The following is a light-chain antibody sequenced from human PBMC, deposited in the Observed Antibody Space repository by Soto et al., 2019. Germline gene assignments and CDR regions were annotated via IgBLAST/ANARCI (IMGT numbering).Light chain of an antibody. V-gene: IGKV3-15*01. CDR2: GAS. CDR1: QSISSD. J-gene: IGKJ1*01. CDR3: QQYNSWPPKT. Sequence: DIVMTQSPATLSVSPGERATLSCRASQSISSDLAWYQHKPGQAPRLLIYGASTRATGIPAKFSGSRSGTEFTLTINSLQSEDFAVYYCQQYNSWPPKTFGPGTQVEFK.